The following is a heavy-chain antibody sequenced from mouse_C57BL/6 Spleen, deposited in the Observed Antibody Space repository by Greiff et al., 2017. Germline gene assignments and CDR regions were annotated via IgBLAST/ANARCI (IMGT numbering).Heavy chain of an antibody. CDR2: IYPGSGST. CDR1: GYTFTSYW. J-gene: IGHJ2*01. D-gene: IGHD2-4*01. CDR3: ARQTYDYDVYY. V-gene: IGHV1-55*01. Sequence: QVQLQHPGAELVKPGASVKMSCKASGYTFTSYWITWVKQRPGQGLEWIGDIYPGSGSTNYKEKFKSKATLSVDTSSSTAYMQLSSLHAEDSAFYYSARQTYDYDVYYWGQGTTLTVSS.